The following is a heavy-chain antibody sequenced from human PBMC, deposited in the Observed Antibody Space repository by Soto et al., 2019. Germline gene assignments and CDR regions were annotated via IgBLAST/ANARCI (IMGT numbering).Heavy chain of an antibody. CDR1: GYTFTDCG. D-gene: IGHD4-17*01. CDR2: ISAANGIT. J-gene: IGHJ4*02. Sequence: ASVKVSCKASGYTFTDCGLHWVRQAPGQGLEWMGWISAANGITKFSQKFQDRVTLTRDTSASTAYMELSSLRSEDTAVYYCARDDFGDYRLFDCWGQGTLVTVSS. CDR3: ARDDFGDYRLFDC. V-gene: IGHV1-3*01.